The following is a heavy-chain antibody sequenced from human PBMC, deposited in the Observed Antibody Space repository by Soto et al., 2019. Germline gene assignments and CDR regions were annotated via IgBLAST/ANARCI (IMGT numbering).Heavy chain of an antibody. CDR2: LYNIGSP. J-gene: IGHJ4*02. CDR3: TRQTTGGYPPQEFDH. CDR1: GGSVSMAMFY. V-gene: IGHV4-39*01. Sequence: SGALSLTCGDSGGSVSMAMFYLAWIRPAQGKGLEWLGSLYNIGSPYYSPWLKSRITISADSSRNQFSLKLASVTAADTGLYFCTRQTTGGYPPQEFDHWGQGALVTFSS. D-gene: IGHD2-15*01.